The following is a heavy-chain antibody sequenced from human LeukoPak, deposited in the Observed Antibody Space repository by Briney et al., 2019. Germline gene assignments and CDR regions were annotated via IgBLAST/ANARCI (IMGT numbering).Heavy chain of an antibody. J-gene: IGHJ4*02. CDR2: INAGNGNT. Sequence: GASVKVSCKASGYTFTSYAMNWVRQAPGQGLEWMGWINAGNGNTKYSQKFQGRVTITRDTSASTAYMELSSLRSEDTAVYYCARVVDVNSYGLFDYWGQGTLVTVSS. V-gene: IGHV1-3*01. D-gene: IGHD5-18*01. CDR3: ARVVDVNSYGLFDY. CDR1: GYTFTSYA.